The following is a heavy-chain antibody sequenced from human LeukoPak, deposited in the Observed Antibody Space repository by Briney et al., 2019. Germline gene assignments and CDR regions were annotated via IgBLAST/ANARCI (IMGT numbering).Heavy chain of an antibody. V-gene: IGHV4-31*03. CDR2: IYYSGST. CDR3: ARGERITMIVGAFDI. J-gene: IGHJ3*02. Sequence: SQTLSLTCTVSGGSLSSGGYYWSWLRQHPGTGLEWFGYIYYSGSTYYNPSLKSRVTISVDTSKNQFSLKLSSVTAADTAVYYCARGERITMIVGAFDIWGQGTMVTVSS. D-gene: IGHD3-22*01. CDR1: GGSLSSGGYY.